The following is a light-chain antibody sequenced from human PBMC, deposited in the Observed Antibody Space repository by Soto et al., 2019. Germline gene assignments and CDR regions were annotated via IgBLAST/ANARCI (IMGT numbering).Light chain of an antibody. V-gene: IGKV3-15*01. Sequence: ETVMTQSPATLSVSPGERATLSCRASQSLSSNLAWYQQKPGQAPRLLIYAASTRATCIPARFSGSGSGTEFTIAISTLQSEDFAVYYCQQYNNWPFTFGPGNKVDIK. J-gene: IGKJ3*01. CDR3: QQYNNWPFT. CDR2: AAS. CDR1: QSLSSN.